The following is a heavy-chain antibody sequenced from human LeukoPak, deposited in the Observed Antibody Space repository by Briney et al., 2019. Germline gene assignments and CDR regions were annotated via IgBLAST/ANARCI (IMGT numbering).Heavy chain of an antibody. D-gene: IGHD3-22*01. J-gene: IGHJ4*02. CDR1: GGSISSYY. CDR2: IYYSGST. Sequence: PSETLSLTCTVSGGSISSYYWSWIRQPPGKGLEWIGYIYYSGSTNYNPSLKSRVTISVDTSKTQFSLKLSSVTAADTAVYYCARDSGKSVYYYDSSGYYGFDYWGQGTLVTVSS. CDR3: ARDSGKSVYYYDSSGYYGFDY. V-gene: IGHV4-59*01.